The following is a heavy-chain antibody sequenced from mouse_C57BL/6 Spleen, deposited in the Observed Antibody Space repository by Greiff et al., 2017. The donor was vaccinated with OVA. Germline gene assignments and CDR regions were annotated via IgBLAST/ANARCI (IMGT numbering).Heavy chain of an antibody. Sequence: QVQLKQSGAELVRPGASVTLSCKASGYTFTDYEMHWVKQTPVHGLEWIGAIDPETGGTAYNQKFKGKAILTADKSSSTAYMELRSLTSEDSAVYYCTRGDGNYDPWFADWGQGTLVTVSA. CDR1: GYTFTDYE. CDR3: TRGDGNYDPWFAD. CDR2: IDPETGGT. D-gene: IGHD2-1*01. J-gene: IGHJ3*01. V-gene: IGHV1-15*01.